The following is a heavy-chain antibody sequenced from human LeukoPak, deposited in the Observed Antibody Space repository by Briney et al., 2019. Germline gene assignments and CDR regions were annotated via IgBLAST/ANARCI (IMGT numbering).Heavy chain of an antibody. CDR2: ISTYNGDT. CDR1: GYTFTGYY. Sequence: ASVKVSCKASGYTFTGYYMHWVRQAPGQGLEWMGWISTYNGDTNYAQKLQGRVTMTTDTSTSTAYMELRSLRSDDTAVYYCARDGDGYKDYWGQGTLVTVSS. CDR3: ARDGDGYKDY. J-gene: IGHJ4*02. V-gene: IGHV1-18*04. D-gene: IGHD5-24*01.